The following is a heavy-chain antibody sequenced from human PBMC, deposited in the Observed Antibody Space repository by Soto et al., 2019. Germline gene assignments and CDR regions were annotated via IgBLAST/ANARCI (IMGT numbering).Heavy chain of an antibody. J-gene: IGHJ4*02. CDR3: SRAVDSSSWYGYCFDF. V-gene: IGHV3-49*04. CDR1: GFNFGDYA. Sequence: PGGSLRLSCTVSGFNFGDYAMSWVRQAPGKGLEWVGLIRSKAYTGTTESAASVQGRFTMSRDDSKYIAYLQMDSLKTEDTAVYYCSRAVDSSSWYGYCFDFWGQGTQVTVSS. CDR2: IRSKAYTGTT. D-gene: IGHD6-13*01.